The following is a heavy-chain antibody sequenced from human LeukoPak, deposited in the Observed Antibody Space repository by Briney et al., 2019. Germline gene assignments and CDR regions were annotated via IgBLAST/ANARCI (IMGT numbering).Heavy chain of an antibody. J-gene: IGHJ3*02. CDR3: AREYDSSGYSAFDI. Sequence: ASVKVSCKASGGTSSSYAISWVRQAPGQGLEWMGGIIPIFGTANYAQKFQGRVTITADESTSTAYMELSSLRSEDTAVYYCAREYDSSGYSAFDIWGQGTMATVSS. D-gene: IGHD3-22*01. CDR2: IIPIFGTA. V-gene: IGHV1-69*13. CDR1: GGTSSSYA.